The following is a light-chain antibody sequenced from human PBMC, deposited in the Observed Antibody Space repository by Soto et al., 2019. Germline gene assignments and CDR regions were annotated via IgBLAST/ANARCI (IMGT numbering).Light chain of an antibody. V-gene: IGKV3-20*01. CDR1: QNLGTLY. CDR3: QQYAGSPRT. Sequence: IVLPQSPVTLSLSPGEIGTLSCSASQNLGTLYLAWFQQKSGQAPRLLIYSASRRATGIPDRFTGSGSGTDFTLTINRVEPEDFAVYFCQQYAGSPRTFGQGTKVDIK. CDR2: SAS. J-gene: IGKJ1*01.